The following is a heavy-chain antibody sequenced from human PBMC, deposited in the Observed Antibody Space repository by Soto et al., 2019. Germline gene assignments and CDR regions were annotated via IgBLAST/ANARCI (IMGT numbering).Heavy chain of an antibody. Sequence: SETLSLTCTVSGGSISSYYWSWIRQPPGKGLEWIGYICYSGSTNYNPSLKSRVTISVDTSKNQFSLKLSSVTAADTAVYYCARMWIAAANLDYWGQGTLVTVSS. CDR1: GGSISSYY. J-gene: IGHJ4*02. V-gene: IGHV4-59*12. CDR2: ICYSGST. D-gene: IGHD6-13*01. CDR3: ARMWIAAANLDY.